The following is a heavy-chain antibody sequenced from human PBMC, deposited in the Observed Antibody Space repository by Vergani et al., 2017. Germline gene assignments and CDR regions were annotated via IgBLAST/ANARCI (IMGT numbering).Heavy chain of an antibody. CDR3: ARDQTGYCSSTSCHPDYMDV. CDR1: GFTFRDYY. CDR2: ISSSGSTI. Sequence: QVQLVESGGGLVKPGGSLRLSCAASGFTFRDYYMSWIRQAPGKGLEWVSYISSSGSTIYYADSVKGRFTISRDNAKNSLYLQMNSLRAKDTAVYYCARDQTGYCSSTSCHPDYMDVWGKGTTVTVSS. D-gene: IGHD2-2*01. V-gene: IGHV3-11*01. J-gene: IGHJ6*03.